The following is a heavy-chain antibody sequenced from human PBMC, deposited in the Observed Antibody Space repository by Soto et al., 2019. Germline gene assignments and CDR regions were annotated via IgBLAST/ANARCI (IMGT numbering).Heavy chain of an antibody. CDR2: ISPYTGNT. J-gene: IGHJ6*02. V-gene: IGHV1-18*01. CDR1: GYIFVNYG. D-gene: IGHD3-16*01. Sequence: QVQLVQSGDEVKKPGASVKVSCKASGYIFVNYGIAWVRQAPGQGLEWMGWISPYTGNTHSATKVQGRLTMTTDTSTSTAYMDLGSLTSDDTAVYYCVMVDNYVTPTPQDAWGQGTTVTVSS. CDR3: VMVDNYVTPTPQDA.